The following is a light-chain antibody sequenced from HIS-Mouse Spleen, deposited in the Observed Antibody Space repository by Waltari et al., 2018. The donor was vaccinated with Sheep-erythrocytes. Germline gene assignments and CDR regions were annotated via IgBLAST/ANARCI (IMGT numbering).Light chain of an antibody. J-gene: IGLJ1*01. CDR1: SSDVGGYNY. V-gene: IGLV2-11*01. CDR3: CSYAGSYNHV. CDR2: DVS. Sequence: QSALTQPRSVSGSPGQSVTISCTGTSSDVGGYNYVSWYQQHPGKAPKLMIYDVSKRPSGVPVRFSGSKSGNTASLTISGLLSEDEADYYCCSYAGSYNHVFGTGTKVTVL.